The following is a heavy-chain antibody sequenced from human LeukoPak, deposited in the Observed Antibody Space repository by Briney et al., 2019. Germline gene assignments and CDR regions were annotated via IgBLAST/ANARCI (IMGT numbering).Heavy chain of an antibody. CDR3: ARVGGSFNAFDI. D-gene: IGHD3-16*01. V-gene: IGHV4-59*01. CDR1: GGSISSYY. Sequence: SETLSLTCTVSGGSISSYYWSWIRQPPGKGLEWIGYIYYSGSTNYNPSLKSRVIISVDTSKNQFSLKLSSVTAADTAVYYCARVGGSFNAFDIWGQGTMVTVSS. CDR2: IYYSGST. J-gene: IGHJ3*02.